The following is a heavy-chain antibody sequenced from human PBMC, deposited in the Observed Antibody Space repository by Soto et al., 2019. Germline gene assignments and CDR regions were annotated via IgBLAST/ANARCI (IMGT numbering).Heavy chain of an antibody. D-gene: IGHD4-17*01. J-gene: IGHJ4*02. Sequence: QITLKESGPTLVKPTQTLTLTCSFSGFSPSTSGVGMGWIRQPPGKALEWLALVYWDDDKRYSPSLKSRLTITKDXSKNQVVLTLTXMDPVDTATYYCARHTTTSGYFDYWGQGTLVTVSS. CDR1: GFSPSTSGVG. CDR2: VYWDDDK. CDR3: ARHTTTSGYFDY. V-gene: IGHV2-5*02.